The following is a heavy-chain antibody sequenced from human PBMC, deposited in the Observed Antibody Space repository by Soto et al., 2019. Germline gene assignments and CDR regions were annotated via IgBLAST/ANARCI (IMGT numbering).Heavy chain of an antibody. CDR3: AREVTIFGVVYGMDV. CDR2: ISYDGSNK. D-gene: IGHD3-3*01. Sequence: GGSLRLSCAASGFTFSSYAMHWARQAPGKGLEWVAVISYDGSNKYYADSVKGRLTISRDNSKNTLYLQMNSLRAEDTAVYYCAREVTIFGVVYGMDVWGQGTTVTVSS. J-gene: IGHJ6*02. CDR1: GFTFSSYA. V-gene: IGHV3-30-3*01.